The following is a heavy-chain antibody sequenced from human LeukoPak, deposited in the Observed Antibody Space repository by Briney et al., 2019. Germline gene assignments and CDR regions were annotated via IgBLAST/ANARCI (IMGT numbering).Heavy chain of an antibody. CDR2: ISSSSSYI. Sequence: GGSLRLSCAASGFTFSSYSMSWVRQAPGKGLEWVSSISSSSSYIYYADSVKGRFTISRDNAKNSLYLQMNSLRAEDTAAYYCARGSSSSYYFDYWGQGTLVTVSS. CDR3: ARGSSSSYYFDY. CDR1: GFTFSSYS. D-gene: IGHD6-6*01. J-gene: IGHJ4*02. V-gene: IGHV3-21*01.